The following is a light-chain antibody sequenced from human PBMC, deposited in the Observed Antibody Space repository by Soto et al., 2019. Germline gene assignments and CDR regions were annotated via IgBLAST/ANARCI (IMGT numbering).Light chain of an antibody. J-gene: IGKJ4*01. CDR2: GAS. CDR3: QQRSNWLT. V-gene: IGKV3-11*01. CDR1: QSINAH. Sequence: EVVMTQSPATLSVSPGERVTLSCRASQSINAHLAWYQQKPGQAPRLLIHGASTRATGIPARFSGSGSGTDFTLTISSLEPEDFAVYYCQQRSNWLTFGGGTKVEIK.